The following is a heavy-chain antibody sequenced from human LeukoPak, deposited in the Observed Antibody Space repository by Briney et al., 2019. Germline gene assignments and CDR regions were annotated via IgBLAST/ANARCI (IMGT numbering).Heavy chain of an antibody. CDR3: ARAQQGDYYDSSGLDY. J-gene: IGHJ4*02. V-gene: IGHV4-61*02. D-gene: IGHD3-22*01. CDR2: IYTSGST. CDR1: GGSISSGSYY. Sequence: SQTLSLTCTVSGGSISSGSYYWSWIRQPAGKGLEWIGRIYTSGSTNYNPSLKSRVTISVDTSKNQFSLKLSSVTAADTAVYYCARAQQGDYYDSSGLDYWGQGTLVTVSS.